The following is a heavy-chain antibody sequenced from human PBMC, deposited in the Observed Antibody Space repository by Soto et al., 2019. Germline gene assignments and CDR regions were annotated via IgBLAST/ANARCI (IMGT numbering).Heavy chain of an antibody. D-gene: IGHD3-22*01. V-gene: IGHV1-2*02. CDR3: ARGGTFAYDTSGYSVY. J-gene: IGHJ4*02. Sequence: ASVKVSCKNSGYTFSAYYMHWVRQAPGQALEWMGWINPKSGGTLYAQKFQGRVTMTRDTSISTAYMELSRLISDDTAVYYCARGGTFAYDTSGYSVYWGQGTLVTVSS. CDR1: GYTFSAYY. CDR2: INPKSGGT.